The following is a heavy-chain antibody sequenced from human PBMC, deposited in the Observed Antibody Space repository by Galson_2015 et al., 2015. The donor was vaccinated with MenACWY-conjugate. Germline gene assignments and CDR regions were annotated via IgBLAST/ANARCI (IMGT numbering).Heavy chain of an antibody. J-gene: IGHJ5*02. CDR1: SGSVSNSY. CDR2: IYYSGTT. D-gene: IGHD6-25*01. CDR3: AKGGGIAASGHNWFDP. Sequence: SLTCTVSSGSVSNSYWSWIRQPPGKGLEWIASIYYSGTTNYNPSLKSQVTISVDTSKNQFSLKLTSVTAADTAMYYCAKGGGIAASGHNWFDPWGQGTLVIVSS. V-gene: IGHV4-59*02.